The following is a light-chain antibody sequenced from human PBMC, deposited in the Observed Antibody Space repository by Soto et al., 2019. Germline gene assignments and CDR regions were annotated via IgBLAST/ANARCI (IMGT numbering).Light chain of an antibody. Sequence: DSQMTQSPSSLSASVGDRVTITCRASHDINNVLVWYQQKPGKVPKLLIYRASTLQSGVPSRFSGGGFGTDFALNISGLQPEDVAAYYCQKYNSAPFTCGQGTMLEIK. J-gene: IGKJ2*01. CDR1: HDINNV. CDR2: RAS. CDR3: QKYNSAPFT. V-gene: IGKV1-27*01.